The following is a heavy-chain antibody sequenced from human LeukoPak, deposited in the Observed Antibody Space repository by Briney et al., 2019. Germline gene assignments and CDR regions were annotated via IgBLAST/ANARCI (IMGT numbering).Heavy chain of an antibody. Sequence: SGTLSLTCAVSGGSISSSNWWSWVRQPPGKGLEWIGEIYHSGSTNYNPSLKSRVTISVDKSKNQFSLKLSSVTAADTAVYYCARVTPKIAVAGHGAFDIWGQGTMVTVSS. CDR2: IYHSGST. CDR3: ARVTPKIAVAGHGAFDI. CDR1: GGSISSSNW. J-gene: IGHJ3*02. V-gene: IGHV4-4*02. D-gene: IGHD6-19*01.